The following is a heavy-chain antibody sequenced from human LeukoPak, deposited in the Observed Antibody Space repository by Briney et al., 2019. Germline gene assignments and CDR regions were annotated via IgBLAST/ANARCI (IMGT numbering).Heavy chain of an antibody. CDR3: VAGKEK. CDR1: GFTFNNYW. J-gene: IGHJ4*02. CDR2: IKQGRSEK. D-gene: IGHD6-19*01. Sequence: GGSLRLSCAASGFTFNNYWMNWVRQAPGKGLEWVAMIKQGRSEKYYVDSVKGRFTISRDNAKNSLYLQMNSLRAEDTAVYYCVAGKEKWGQGTLVTVSS. V-gene: IGHV3-7*02.